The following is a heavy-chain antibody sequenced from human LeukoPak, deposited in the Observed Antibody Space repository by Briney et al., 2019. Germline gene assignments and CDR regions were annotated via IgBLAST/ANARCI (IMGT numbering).Heavy chain of an antibody. J-gene: IGHJ3*02. Sequence: GGSLRLSCAASGFSFSSYNMNWVRQTPGKGLEWVSSITSSSTYTFYADSVKGRFTISRDNARNSLYLQMDSLRVEDTAVYYCAREGWDLNALDIWGQGTMVTVSP. CDR1: GFSFSSYN. D-gene: IGHD1-26*01. CDR3: AREGWDLNALDI. V-gene: IGHV3-21*01. CDR2: ITSSSTYT.